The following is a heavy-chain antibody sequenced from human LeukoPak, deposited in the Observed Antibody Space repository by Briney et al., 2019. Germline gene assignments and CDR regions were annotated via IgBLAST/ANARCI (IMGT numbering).Heavy chain of an antibody. Sequence: SETLSLTCTVSGGSISSYYWSWIRQPPGKGLEWIGEINHSGSTNYNPSLKSRVTISVDTSKNQFSLKLSSVTAADTAVYYCARDTRDSSGYLRAFDIWGQGTMVTVSS. CDR3: ARDTRDSSGYLRAFDI. D-gene: IGHD3-22*01. CDR1: GGSISSYY. CDR2: INHSGST. V-gene: IGHV4-34*01. J-gene: IGHJ3*02.